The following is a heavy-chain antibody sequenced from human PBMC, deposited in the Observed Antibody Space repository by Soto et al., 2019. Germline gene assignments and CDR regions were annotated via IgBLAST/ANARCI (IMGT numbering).Heavy chain of an antibody. V-gene: IGHV1-46*01. J-gene: IGHJ3*02. D-gene: IGHD4-17*01. Sequence: QVQLVQSGAEVKKPGASVKVSCKASGYTFTSYYMHWVRQAPGQGLEWMGIINPSGGSTSYAKKFQGRGTMTRDTSTSTVYLELSSLRSEDTAVSYCARAVTSRGDAFDIWGQWTMVTVSS. CDR2: INPSGGST. CDR3: ARAVTSRGDAFDI. CDR1: GYTFTSYY.